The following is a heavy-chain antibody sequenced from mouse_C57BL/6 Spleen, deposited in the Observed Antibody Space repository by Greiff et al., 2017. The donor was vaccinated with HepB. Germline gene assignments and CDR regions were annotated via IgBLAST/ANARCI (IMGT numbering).Heavy chain of an antibody. J-gene: IGHJ3*01. CDR1: GFTFSDYG. D-gene: IGHD2-3*01. CDR2: ISSGSSTI. Sequence: VQLQQSGGGLVKPGGSLKLSCAASGFTFSDYGMHWVRQAPEKGLEWVAYISSGSSTIYYADTVKGRFTISRDNAKNTLFLQMTSLRSEDTAMYYCARMRNDGYSWFAYWGQGTLVTVSA. CDR3: ARMRNDGYSWFAY. V-gene: IGHV5-17*01.